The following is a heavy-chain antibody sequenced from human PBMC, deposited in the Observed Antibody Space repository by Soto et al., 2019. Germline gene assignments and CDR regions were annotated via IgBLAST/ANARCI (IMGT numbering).Heavy chain of an antibody. D-gene: IGHD2-15*01. V-gene: IGHV4-31*03. J-gene: IGHJ6*02. CDR2: IYYSGST. CDR1: GGSISSGGYY. CDR3: ARDFTDKGAPTTDMGA. Sequence: SETLSLTCTVSGGSISSGGYYWSWIRQHPGKGLEWIGYIYYSGSTYYNPSLKSRVTISVDTSKNQFPLKLSSVTAADTAVYYWARDFTDKGAPTTDMGAWGQENALPISS.